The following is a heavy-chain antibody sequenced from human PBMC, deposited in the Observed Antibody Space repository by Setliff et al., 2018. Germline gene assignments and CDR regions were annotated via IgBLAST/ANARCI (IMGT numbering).Heavy chain of an antibody. D-gene: IGHD3-10*01. J-gene: IGHJ6*02. Sequence: PGGSLRLSCAASGFTFSRYWMSWVRQAPGKGLEWVANIKHDGSEKYYVDSVKGRFTISRDNAKNALYLQMNSLRAEDTAVYYCARDHVYGSQYYYYYYGMDVWGQGTTVTVSS. CDR3: ARDHVYGSQYYYYYYGMDV. CDR2: IKHDGSEK. V-gene: IGHV3-7*01. CDR1: GFTFSRYW.